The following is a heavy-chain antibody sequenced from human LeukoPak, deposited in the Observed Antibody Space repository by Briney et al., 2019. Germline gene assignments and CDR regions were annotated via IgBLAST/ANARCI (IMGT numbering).Heavy chain of an antibody. Sequence: PGGSLRLSCAASGFTFSNYAMGWVRQAPGKGLEWVSSIGGSDGRTYYAESVQGRFTISRDNSKKTLYLQMNSLRVEDTAVYFCADPPNADYWGQGTLVTVSS. J-gene: IGHJ4*02. D-gene: IGHD4/OR15-4a*01. V-gene: IGHV3-23*01. CDR1: GFTFSNYA. CDR3: ADPPNADY. CDR2: IGGSDGRT.